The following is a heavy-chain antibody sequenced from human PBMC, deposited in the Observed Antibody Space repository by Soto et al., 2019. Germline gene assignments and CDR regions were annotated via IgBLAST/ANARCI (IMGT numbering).Heavy chain of an antibody. CDR2: INHSGST. CDR3: ARTTVYYYYYTDV. V-gene: IGHV4-34*01. D-gene: IGHD4-4*01. Sequence: PSETLSLTCAVYGGSFSGYDWSWIRQPPGKGLEWIGEINHSGSTNYNPSLKSRVTISVDTSKNQFSLKLSSVTAADTAVYYCARTTVYYYYYTDVWGKGTTVTVSS. CDR1: GGSFSGYD. J-gene: IGHJ6*03.